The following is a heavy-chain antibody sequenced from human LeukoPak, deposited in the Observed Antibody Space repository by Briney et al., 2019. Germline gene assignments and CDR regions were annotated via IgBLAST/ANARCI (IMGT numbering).Heavy chain of an antibody. CDR2: VNESGGT. CDR1: IDSFSNYH. Sequence: SETLSLTCAVYIDSFSNYHWNWLRQTPAKGLEWIGEVNESGGTNISPSLRSRVILSVDTSKNQFSLKLISVTVADTAVYYCARGQGATVPQVGKNWFDPWGQGTRVTVSS. CDR3: ARGQGATVPQVGKNWFDP. D-gene: IGHD1-26*01. J-gene: IGHJ5*02. V-gene: IGHV4-34*01.